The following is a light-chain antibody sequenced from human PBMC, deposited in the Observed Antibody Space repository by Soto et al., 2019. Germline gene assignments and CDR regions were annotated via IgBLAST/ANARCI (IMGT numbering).Light chain of an antibody. V-gene: IGLV2-23*02. CDR2: EVS. CDR3: CSYAGSSLYV. Sequence: QSALTQPASVSGSPGQSITISCTGASSDVGSYNLVSWYQQHPGKAPKLMIYEVSKRPSGVSNRFSGSKSGNTASLTISGLQAEDDADYYCCSYAGSSLYVFGTVTKV. CDR1: SSDVGSYNL. J-gene: IGLJ1*01.